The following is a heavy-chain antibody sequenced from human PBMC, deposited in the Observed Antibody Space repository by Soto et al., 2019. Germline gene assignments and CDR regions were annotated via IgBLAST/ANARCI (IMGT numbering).Heavy chain of an antibody. CDR2: IYYSGST. CDR1: GGSISSSSYY. J-gene: IGHJ4*02. D-gene: IGHD3-22*01. Sequence: PSETLSLTCTVSGGSISSSSYYWGWIRQPPGKGLEWIGSIYYSGSTYYNPSLKSRVTISVDTSKTPFSLKLSSVTAADTAVYYCASLNYYDSSGQLKPNFDYWGQGTLVTVSS. CDR3: ASLNYYDSSGQLKPNFDY. V-gene: IGHV4-39*01.